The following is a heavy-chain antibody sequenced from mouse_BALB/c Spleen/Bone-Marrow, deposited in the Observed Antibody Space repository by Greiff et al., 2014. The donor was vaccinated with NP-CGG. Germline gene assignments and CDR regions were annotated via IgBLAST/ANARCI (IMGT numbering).Heavy chain of an antibody. CDR3: ARDWYLDV. Sequence: QVQLKESGAELAKPGASVKMSCKASGYTFTSYWMHWVKQRPGQGLEWIGYINPSTGYTEYNQKFKDKATLTADKSSSTAYMQLSSLTSEDSAVYYCARDWYLDVWGAGTTVTVSS. J-gene: IGHJ1*01. CDR2: INPSTGYT. V-gene: IGHV1-7*01. CDR1: GYTFTSYW.